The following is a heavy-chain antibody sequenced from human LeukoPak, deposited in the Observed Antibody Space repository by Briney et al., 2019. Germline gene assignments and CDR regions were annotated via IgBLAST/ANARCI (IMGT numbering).Heavy chain of an antibody. CDR2: IRPSDGST. D-gene: IGHD6-19*01. Sequence: GGSLRLSCAASGFTFNNYPMTWVRQAPGKGLEWVSAIRPSDGSTFYADSVMGRFTISRDSSKNTLYLQMNSLRVEDTALYYCAKLTSGWFEDFWGQGTLVTVSS. J-gene: IGHJ4*02. CDR3: AKLTSGWFEDF. CDR1: GFTFNNYP. V-gene: IGHV3-23*01.